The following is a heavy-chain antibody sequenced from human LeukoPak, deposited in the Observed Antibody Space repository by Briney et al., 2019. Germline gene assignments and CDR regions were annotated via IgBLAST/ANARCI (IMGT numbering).Heavy chain of an antibody. V-gene: IGHV3-21*01. Sequence: GGSLRLSCAASGFTFSSYSTNWVRQAPGKGLEWVSSISSSSSYIYYADSVKGRFTISRDNAKNSLYLQMNSLRAEDTAVYYCARDALVGATIWFDPWGQGTLVTVSS. CDR1: GFTFSSYS. CDR2: ISSSSSYI. CDR3: ARDALVGATIWFDP. D-gene: IGHD1-26*01. J-gene: IGHJ5*02.